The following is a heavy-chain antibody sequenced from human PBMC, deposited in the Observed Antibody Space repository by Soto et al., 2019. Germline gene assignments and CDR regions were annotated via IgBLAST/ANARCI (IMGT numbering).Heavy chain of an antibody. J-gene: IGHJ5*02. CDR2: INHSGST. V-gene: IGHV4-34*01. Sequence: SETLSLTCAVYGVSFSGYYWSWIRQPPGKGLEWIGEINHSGSTNYNPSLKSRVTISVDTSKNQFSLKLSSVTAADTAVYYCARHDVRLYNWFDPWGQGTLVTVSS. CDR3: ARHDVRLYNWFDP. D-gene: IGHD2-21*02. CDR1: GVSFSGYY.